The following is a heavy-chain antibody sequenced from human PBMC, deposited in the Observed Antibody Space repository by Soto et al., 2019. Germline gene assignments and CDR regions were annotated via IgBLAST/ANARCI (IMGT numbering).Heavy chain of an antibody. CDR1: GFTFSSYA. D-gene: IGHD3-10*01. Sequence: EVRLLESGGGLVQPGGSLRLSCAASGFTFSSYAMYWVRQAPGKGLEWVSTISNSGSTYYADSVEGRFTISRDNSKNTLYLQMNSLRAEDTAVYYCAKTKFRGVVVNVWGQGTTVTVSS. CDR2: ISNSGST. CDR3: AKTKFRGVVVNV. J-gene: IGHJ6*02. V-gene: IGHV3-23*01.